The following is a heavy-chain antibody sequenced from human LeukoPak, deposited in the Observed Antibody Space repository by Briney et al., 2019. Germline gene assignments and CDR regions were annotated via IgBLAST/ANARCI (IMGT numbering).Heavy chain of an antibody. CDR3: ARGQSWSSYYFDY. CDR1: GCTFSSYT. V-gene: IGHV1-69*05. D-gene: IGHD2-8*01. Sequence: SVNVSFKCSGCTFSSYTISWVRQAPAQGLEWMGRIIPIFGTANYAQKYQGRVTTTTDESTSTAYMELSRLRSEDTAVYCCARGQSWSSYYFDYWGQGTLVTVSS. J-gene: IGHJ4*02. CDR2: IIPIFGTA.